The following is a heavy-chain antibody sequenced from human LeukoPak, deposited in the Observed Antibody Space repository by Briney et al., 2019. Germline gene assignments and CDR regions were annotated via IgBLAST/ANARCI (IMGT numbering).Heavy chain of an antibody. V-gene: IGHV3-30*02. CDR3: VRGSYGTYDY. J-gene: IGHJ4*02. CDR2: IRYDGTNK. D-gene: IGHD4-17*01. Sequence: GGSLRLSCAASGFTFSSYAMSWVRQAPGKGLEWVAFIRYDGTNKYYADSVKGRFTISRDNSKNTLYLQMNSLRVEDTAVYCCVRGSYGTYDYWGQGSLVTVSS. CDR1: GFTFSSYA.